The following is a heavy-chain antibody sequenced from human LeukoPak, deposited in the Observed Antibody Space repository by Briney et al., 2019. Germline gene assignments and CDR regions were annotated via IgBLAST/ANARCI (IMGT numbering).Heavy chain of an antibody. Sequence: GGSLRLSCAASGFTFSSYWMSWVRQAPGKGLKWVANIKQDGSEKYYVDSVKGRFTISRDNAKNSLYLQMNSLRAEDTAVYYCARDRTIAVAGMGYYYYMDVWGKGTTVTVSS. D-gene: IGHD6-19*01. V-gene: IGHV3-7*01. J-gene: IGHJ6*03. CDR3: ARDRTIAVAGMGYYYYMDV. CDR1: GFTFSSYW. CDR2: IKQDGSEK.